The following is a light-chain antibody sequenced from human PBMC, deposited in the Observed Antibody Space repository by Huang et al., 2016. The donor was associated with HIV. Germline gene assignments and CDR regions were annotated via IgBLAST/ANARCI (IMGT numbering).Light chain of an antibody. CDR3: QQRKYWPPIT. J-gene: IGKJ5*01. V-gene: IGKV3-11*01. CDR2: DAS. Sequence: ETVLTQSPATLSLSPGERATLSCRASQSVNSDLAWYQQKPGQTPRLLIYDASNRATVIPARFSGSGSGTDFTLTISSLEPEDFAVYYCQQRKYWPPITFGQGTRLEIK. CDR1: QSVNSD.